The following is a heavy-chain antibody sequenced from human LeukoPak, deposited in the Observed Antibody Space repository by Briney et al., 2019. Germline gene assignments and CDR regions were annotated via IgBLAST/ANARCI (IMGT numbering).Heavy chain of an antibody. V-gene: IGHV3-33*01. Sequence: GGSLRPSCAASGFTFSSYGMHWVRQAPGKGLEWVAVIWYDGSNKYYADSVKGRFTISRDNSKNTLYLQMNSLRAEDTAVYYCARVLRYSGYDLGVDYWGQGTLVTVSS. D-gene: IGHD5-12*01. J-gene: IGHJ4*02. CDR1: GFTFSSYG. CDR3: ARVLRYSGYDLGVDY. CDR2: IWYDGSNK.